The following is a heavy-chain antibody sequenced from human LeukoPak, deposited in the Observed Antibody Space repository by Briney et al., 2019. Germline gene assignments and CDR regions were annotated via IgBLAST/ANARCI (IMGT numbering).Heavy chain of an antibody. CDR2: IYTGGTT. J-gene: IGHJ4*02. V-gene: IGHV3-53*01. CDR1: GFSAGSNY. Sequence: PGGSLRLSCAASGFSAGSNYMSWVRQAPGKGLEWVSVIYTGGTTHYAESVMGRFTISRDDSHNTVHLHMSGLRAEDTAVYYCAREGRFQSFDYWGQGTLVAVSS. CDR3: AREGRFQSFDY.